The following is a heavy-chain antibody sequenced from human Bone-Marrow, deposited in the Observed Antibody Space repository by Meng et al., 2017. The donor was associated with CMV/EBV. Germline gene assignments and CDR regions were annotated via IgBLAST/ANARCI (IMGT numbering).Heavy chain of an antibody. V-gene: IGHV3-30*02. Sequence: GESLKISCAASGFTFSSYEMNWVRQAPGKGLEWVAFIRYDGSNKYYADSVKGRFTISRDNSKNTLYLQMNSLRAEDTAVYYCAKDSTVTPPYYYYYYGMDVWGQGTTVTVSS. CDR1: GFTFSSYE. CDR3: AKDSTVTPPYYYYYYGMDV. D-gene: IGHD4-11*01. J-gene: IGHJ6*02. CDR2: IRYDGSNK.